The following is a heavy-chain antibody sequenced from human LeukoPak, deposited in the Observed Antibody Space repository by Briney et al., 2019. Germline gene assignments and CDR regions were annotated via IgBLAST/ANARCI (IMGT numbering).Heavy chain of an antibody. CDR1: GGSISSGGYS. J-gene: IGHJ3*02. CDR3: AHGGSGNGPGAFDI. Sequence: SETLSLACAVSGGSISSGGYSWSWIRQPPGKGLEWIGYIYHSGSTYYNPSLESRVTISVDRSKNQFSLKLSSVTAADTAVYYCAHGGSGNGPGAFDIWGQGTMVTVSS. CDR2: IYHSGST. V-gene: IGHV4-30-2*01. D-gene: IGHD3-10*01.